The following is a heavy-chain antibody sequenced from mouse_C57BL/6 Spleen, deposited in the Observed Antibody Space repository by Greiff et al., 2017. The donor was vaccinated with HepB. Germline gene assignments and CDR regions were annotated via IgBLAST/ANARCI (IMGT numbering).Heavy chain of an antibody. CDR2: ISYDGSN. Sequence: ESGPGLVKPSQSLSLTCSVTGYSITSGYYWNWIRQFPGNKLEWMGYISYDGSNNYNPSLKNRISITRDTSKNQFFLKLNSVTTEDTATYYCAREEDYWGQGTSVTVSS. CDR3: AREEDY. J-gene: IGHJ4*01. CDR1: GYSITSGYY. V-gene: IGHV3-6*01.